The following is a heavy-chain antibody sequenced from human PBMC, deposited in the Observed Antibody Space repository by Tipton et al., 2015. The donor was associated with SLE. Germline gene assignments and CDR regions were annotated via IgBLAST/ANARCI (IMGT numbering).Heavy chain of an antibody. D-gene: IGHD1-1*01. J-gene: IGHJ2*01. V-gene: IGHV3-48*01. CDR1: GFTFSAYA. CDR2: LSRSSTTI. Sequence: SLRLSCAASGFTFSAYAMNWVRQAPGKGLEWISYLSRSSTTIFYADSVKGRFTISRDNVNNSFHLQMNNLRAEDTAVYYCAKEAVAGTRYFDLWGRGTLVSVSS. CDR3: AKEAVAGTRYFDL.